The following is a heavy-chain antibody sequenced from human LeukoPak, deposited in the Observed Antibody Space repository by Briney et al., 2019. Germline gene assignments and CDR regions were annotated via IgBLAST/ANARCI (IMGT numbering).Heavy chain of an antibody. CDR2: IGAYNGNT. CDR1: GYTFTSYG. D-gene: IGHD3-10*01. V-gene: IGHV1-18*01. CDR3: ARDWLSITMVRGVALGWFDP. Sequence: GASVKVSCKASGYTFTSYGISWVRQAPGQGLEWMGWIGAYNGNTNYAQKLQGRVTMTTDTSTSTAYMELRSLSSDDTAVYYCARDWLSITMVRGVALGWFDPWGQGTLVTVSS. J-gene: IGHJ5*02.